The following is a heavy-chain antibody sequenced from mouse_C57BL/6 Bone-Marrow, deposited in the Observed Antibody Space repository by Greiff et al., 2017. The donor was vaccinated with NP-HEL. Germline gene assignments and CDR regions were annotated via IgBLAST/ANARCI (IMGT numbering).Heavy chain of an antibody. CDR3: ARYRRWYFDV. CDR2: FYPGDGVT. CDR1: GYAFSSSW. Sequence: QVHVKQSGPELVKPGASVKISCKASGYAFSSSWMNWVQQRPGKGLEWIGRFYPGDGVTNYNGKFKGKATLTADKSSSTAYMQLSSLTSEDSAVYFCARYRRWYFDVWGTGTTVTVSS. D-gene: IGHD2-14*01. V-gene: IGHV1-82*01. J-gene: IGHJ1*03.